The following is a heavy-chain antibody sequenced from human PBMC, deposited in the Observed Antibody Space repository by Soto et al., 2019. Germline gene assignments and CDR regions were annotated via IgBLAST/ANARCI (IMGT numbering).Heavy chain of an antibody. Sequence: SETLSLTCTVSGGSISSYYWSWIRQPPGKGLEWIGYIYYSGSTNYNPSLKSRVTISVDTSKNQFSLKLSSVTAADTAVYYCARHPAARTRRGLFDYWGQGTLVTVSS. CDR2: IYYSGST. D-gene: IGHD6-6*01. V-gene: IGHV4-59*08. CDR3: ARHPAARTRRGLFDY. J-gene: IGHJ4*02. CDR1: GGSISSYY.